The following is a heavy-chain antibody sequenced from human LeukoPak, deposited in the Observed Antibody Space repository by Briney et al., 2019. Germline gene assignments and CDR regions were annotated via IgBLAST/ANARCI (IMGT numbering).Heavy chain of an antibody. J-gene: IGHJ4*02. V-gene: IGHV4-59*12. CDR2: VYYTGST. CDR1: GGSISSYC. Sequence: SETLSLTCTVSGGSISSYCWSWIRQAPGEGLEWIGYVYYTGSTYYNPYLKSRVSISVDTSKNQFSLELRSVTAADTAVYYCARERCGNTTCYFDYWGQGTLVTVSS. D-gene: IGHD2-2*01. CDR3: ARERCGNTTCYFDY.